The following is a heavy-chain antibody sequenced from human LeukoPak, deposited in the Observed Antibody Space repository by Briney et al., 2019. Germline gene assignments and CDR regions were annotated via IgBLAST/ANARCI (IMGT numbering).Heavy chain of an antibody. D-gene: IGHD3-22*01. J-gene: IGHJ4*02. CDR2: IKYDGSHK. Sequence: GACPRLSNASTWNWSCRDRMELSGDAVAERQERVANIKYDGSHKYYVDSVKGRFTISRDNAKNSVYLQMNSLRVDDTAVYFCASSHDSSGNDWGQGTMVTVSS. V-gene: IGHV3-7*02. CDR3: ASSHDSSGND. CDR1: WNWSCRDR.